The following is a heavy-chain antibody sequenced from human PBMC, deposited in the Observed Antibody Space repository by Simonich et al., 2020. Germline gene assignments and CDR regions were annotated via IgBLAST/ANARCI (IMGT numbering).Heavy chain of an antibody. CDR1: GFTFSSYE. Sequence: QPGGSLRLSCAASGFTFSSYEMNWVRQAPGKGLEWVSYISSSGSTIYYADSVKGRFTISSDNAKNSLYLQMNSLGAEDTAVYYCAREKWLRFAFDIWGQGTMVTVSS. CDR3: AREKWLRFAFDI. CDR2: ISSSGSTI. J-gene: IGHJ3*02. V-gene: IGHV3-48*03. D-gene: IGHD5-12*01.